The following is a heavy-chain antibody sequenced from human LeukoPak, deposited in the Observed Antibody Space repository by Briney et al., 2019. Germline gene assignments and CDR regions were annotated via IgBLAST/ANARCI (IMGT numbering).Heavy chain of an antibody. D-gene: IGHD3-22*01. J-gene: IGHJ5*02. CDR2: ISSSGSI. CDR3: ASTNYYDSSGFSNWFDP. Sequence: GGSLRLSCAASGFTFSNYEMNWVRQAPGKGVGWVSYISSSGSIYYAVSVKGRFTISRDNAKNSLYLQMNSLRAEDTAIYYCASTNYYDSSGFSNWFDPWGQGTLVTVSS. V-gene: IGHV3-48*03. CDR1: GFTFSNYE.